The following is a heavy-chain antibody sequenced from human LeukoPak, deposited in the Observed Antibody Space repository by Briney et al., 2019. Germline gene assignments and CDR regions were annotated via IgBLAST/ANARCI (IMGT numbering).Heavy chain of an antibody. J-gene: IGHJ4*02. CDR2: IWYDGSNR. D-gene: IGHD6-19*01. CDR3: ARDTKSVAADF. Sequence: GRSLRLSCAASGFTFSNHGMHWVRQAPGKGLEWAAVIWYDGSNRYYADSVKGRFIISRDNSKNTLYLQMNSLRAEDTAIYYCARDTKSVAADFWGQGAVVTVSS. CDR1: GFTFSNHG. V-gene: IGHV3-33*01.